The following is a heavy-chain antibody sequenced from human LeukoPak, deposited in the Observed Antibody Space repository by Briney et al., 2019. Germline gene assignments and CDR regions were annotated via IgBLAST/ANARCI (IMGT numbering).Heavy chain of an antibody. J-gene: IGHJ4*02. V-gene: IGHV3-30-3*01. CDR2: ISYDGSNK. CDR1: GFTFSSYA. CDR3: ASGLRCSSTSCYYFDY. D-gene: IGHD2-2*01. Sequence: PGGSLRLSCAASGFTFSSYAMHWVRQAPGKGLEWVAVISYDGSNKYYEDSVKGRFTISRDNSKNTLYLQMNSLRAEDTAVYYCASGLRCSSTSCYYFDYWGQGTLVTVSS.